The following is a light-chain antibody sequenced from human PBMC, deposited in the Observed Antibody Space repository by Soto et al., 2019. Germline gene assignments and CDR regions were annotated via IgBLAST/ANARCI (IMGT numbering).Light chain of an antibody. CDR2: GAS. V-gene: IGKV3D-15*01. CDR3: QQYNNWPPMYT. J-gene: IGKJ2*01. CDR1: ESVSNN. Sequence: EIVMTQSPATLSVSPGERVTLSCRASESVSNNLAWYQQKPGRSPRLLIYGASTRATDIPARFSGSGSGTEFTLTISSLQSEDFAVYYCQQYNNWPPMYTFGQGTKLEIK.